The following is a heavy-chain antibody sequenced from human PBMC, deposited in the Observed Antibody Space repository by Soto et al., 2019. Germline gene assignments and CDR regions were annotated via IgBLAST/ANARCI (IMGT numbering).Heavy chain of an antibody. CDR1: GFTFSSYA. CDR2: ISYDGSNK. CDR3: ARDRDDSSGYYWDYFDY. D-gene: IGHD3-22*01. V-gene: IGHV3-30-3*01. Sequence: GGSLRLSCAASGFTFSSYAMHWVRQAPGKGLEWVAVISYDGSNKYYADSVKGRFTISRDNSKNTLYLQMNSLRAEDTAVYYCARDRDDSSGYYWDYFDYWGQGTLVTVSS. J-gene: IGHJ4*02.